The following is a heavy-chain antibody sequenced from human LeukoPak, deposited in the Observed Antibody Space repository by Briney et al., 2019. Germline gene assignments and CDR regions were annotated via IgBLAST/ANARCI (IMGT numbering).Heavy chain of an antibody. J-gene: IGHJ4*02. CDR1: GGSISSSSYY. V-gene: IGHV4-39*01. D-gene: IGHD4-23*01. CDR3: ARQTGYGGNFPSFFY. CDR2: IYYSGST. Sequence: SETLSLTCTVSGGSISSSSYYWGWIRQPPGKGLEWIGSIYYSGSTYYNPSLKSRVTISVDTSKNQFSLKLSSVTAADTAVYYCARQTGYGGNFPSFFYWGQGTLVTVSS.